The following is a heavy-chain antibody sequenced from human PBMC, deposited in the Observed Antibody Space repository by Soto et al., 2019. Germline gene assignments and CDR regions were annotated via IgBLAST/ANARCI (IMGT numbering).Heavy chain of an antibody. V-gene: IGHV3-23*01. CDR1: GFTFSKYA. Sequence: EVVLLESGGGLAQPGGSLRLSCVASGFTFSKYAMNWVRQAPGKGLGWVATISGTAVSTDYADSVKGRFTICRDNSKNTMSLQMDNLRFEDTATYYCVNWNDEDVDWGQGTLVAVSS. CDR3: VNWNDEDVD. J-gene: IGHJ4*01. D-gene: IGHD1-1*01. CDR2: ISGTAVST.